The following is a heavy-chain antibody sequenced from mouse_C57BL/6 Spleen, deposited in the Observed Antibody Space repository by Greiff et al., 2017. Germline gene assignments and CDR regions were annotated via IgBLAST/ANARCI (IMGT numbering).Heavy chain of an antibody. J-gene: IGHJ4*01. D-gene: IGHD3-2*01. CDR1: GFTFSSYT. Sequence: DVMLVESGGGLVKPGGSLKLSCAASGFTFSSYTMSWVRQTPEKRLEWVATISGGGGNTYYPDSVKGRFTISRDNSKNTLYLQMSSLRSEATALYYCARGRQGMDYWGQGTSVTVSS. CDR3: ARGRQGMDY. CDR2: ISGGGGNT. V-gene: IGHV5-9*01.